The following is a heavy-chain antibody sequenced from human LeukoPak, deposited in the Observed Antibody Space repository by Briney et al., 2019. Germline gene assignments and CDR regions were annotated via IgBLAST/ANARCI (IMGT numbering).Heavy chain of an antibody. CDR1: GFTFSSYW. V-gene: IGHV3-7*01. Sequence: GGSLRLSCAASGFTFSSYWMSWVGQAPGKGLEWVANIKQDGSEKYYVDSMKGRFTISRDNAKNSLYLQMNSLRAEDTAVYYCARESRAVAGTTPGGMDVWGQGTTVTVSS. CDR2: IKQDGSEK. CDR3: ARESRAVAGTTPGGMDV. J-gene: IGHJ6*02. D-gene: IGHD6-19*01.